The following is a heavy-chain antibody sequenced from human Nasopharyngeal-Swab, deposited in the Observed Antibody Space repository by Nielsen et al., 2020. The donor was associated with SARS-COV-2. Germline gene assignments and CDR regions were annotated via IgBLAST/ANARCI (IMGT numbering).Heavy chain of an antibody. J-gene: IGHJ6*03. D-gene: IGHD1-1*01. CDR3: TTDLGTPYYYYYMDV. CDR2: IKSKTDGGTT. V-gene: IGHV3-15*01. CDR1: GFTFSNAW. Sequence: AGSLTLSCAASGFTFSNAWMSWVRQAPGKGLEWVGRIKSKTDGGTTDYPAPVKGRFTISRDDSKNTLYLQMNSLKTEDTAVYYCTTDLGTPYYYYYMDVWGKGTTVTVSS.